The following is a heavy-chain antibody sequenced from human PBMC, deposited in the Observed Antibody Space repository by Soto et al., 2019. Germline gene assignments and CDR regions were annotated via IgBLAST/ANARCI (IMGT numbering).Heavy chain of an antibody. J-gene: IGHJ3*02. CDR3: ARGYYYDSSLGAFDI. CDR2: IYYSGST. CDR1: GGSISSYY. V-gene: IGHV4-59*01. Sequence: SETLSLTCTVSGGSISSYYWSWIRQPPGKGLEWIGYIYYSGSTNYNPSLKSRVTISVDTSKNQFSLKLSSVTAADTAVYYCARGYYYDSSLGAFDIWGQGTMVTVSS. D-gene: IGHD3-22*01.